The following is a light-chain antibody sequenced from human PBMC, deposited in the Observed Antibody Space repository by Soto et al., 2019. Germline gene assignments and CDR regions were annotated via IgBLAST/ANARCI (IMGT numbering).Light chain of an antibody. Sequence: YELTQPPSVSVAPGQTAKSTCGGDKIGSKIVHWYKQRPGQAPVAVVFDATDQPSGIPDRISASRSGDKATLTISRLDAGDEADYYCQVWASTAEFFVFGSGTKVTVL. CDR1: KIGSKI. CDR2: DAT. V-gene: IGLV3-21*02. CDR3: QVWASTAEFFV. J-gene: IGLJ1*01.